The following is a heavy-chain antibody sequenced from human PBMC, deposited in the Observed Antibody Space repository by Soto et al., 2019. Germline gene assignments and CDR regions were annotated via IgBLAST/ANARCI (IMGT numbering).Heavy chain of an antibody. V-gene: IGHV4-39*01. D-gene: IGHD3-3*01. Sequence: SETLSLTCTVSGGSISNISYYWGWIRQPPGKGLEWIGSIYYNGSTYYNPSLKSRVTISVDTSKNQFSLKLSSVTAADTAVYYCARHLITIFGVVIIPWFDPWGQGTQVTVSS. CDR2: IYYNGST. CDR3: ARHLITIFGVVIIPWFDP. J-gene: IGHJ5*02. CDR1: GGSISNISYY.